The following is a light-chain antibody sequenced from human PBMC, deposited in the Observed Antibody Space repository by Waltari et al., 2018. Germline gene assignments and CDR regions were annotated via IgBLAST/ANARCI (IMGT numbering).Light chain of an antibody. CDR1: SSDLGTYDY. CDR3: SSYTTSRTVV. J-gene: IGLJ2*01. CDR2: DVT. V-gene: IGLV2-14*03. Sequence: QSALTQPASVSGSPGQSITFSCTGTSSDLGTYDYVSWYQQHPGKAPKLMIYDVTKRPSGVSDRFSGSKSGNTASLTISGLQAEDEADYYCSSYTTSRTVVFGGGTKVTVL.